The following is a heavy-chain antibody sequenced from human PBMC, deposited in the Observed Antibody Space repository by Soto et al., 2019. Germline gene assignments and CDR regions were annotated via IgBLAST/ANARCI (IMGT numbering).Heavy chain of an antibody. CDR3: ARDVGSGYYYPDYYYYAMDV. D-gene: IGHD3-22*01. Sequence: PGGSLRLSCAASGFTFSSYGIHWVRRAPGKGLEWVAVIWYDGSNKYYADSVKGRFTISRDNSKNTLYLQMNSLRAEDTAVYYCARDVGSGYYYPDYYYYAMDVWGQGTTVTVSS. V-gene: IGHV3-33*01. CDR2: IWYDGSNK. J-gene: IGHJ6*02. CDR1: GFTFSSYG.